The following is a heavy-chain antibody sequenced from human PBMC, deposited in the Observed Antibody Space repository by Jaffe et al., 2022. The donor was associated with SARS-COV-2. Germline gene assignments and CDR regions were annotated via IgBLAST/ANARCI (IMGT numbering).Heavy chain of an antibody. CDR2: ISSSSSYI. CDR3: ARDQGKGKDTAMGGPSANYYYGMDV. D-gene: IGHD5-18*01. J-gene: IGHJ6*02. Sequence: EVQLVESGGGLVKPGGSLRLSCAASGFTFSSYSMNWVRQAPGKGLEWVSSISSSSSYIYYADSVKGRFTISRDNAKNSLYLQMNSLRAEDTAVYYCARDQGKGKDTAMGGPSANYYYGMDVWGQGTTVTVSS. CDR1: GFTFSSYS. V-gene: IGHV3-21*01.